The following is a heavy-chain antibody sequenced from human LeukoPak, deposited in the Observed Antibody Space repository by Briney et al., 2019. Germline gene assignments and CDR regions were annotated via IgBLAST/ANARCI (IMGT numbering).Heavy chain of an antibody. Sequence: PGGSLRLSCAASGFTFSSYSMNWVRQAPGKGLEWVSSISSSSSYIYYADSVKGRFTISRDNAKNSLYLQMNSLRAEDTAVYYCARLRRGGYWVDYWGQGTLVTVSS. J-gene: IGHJ4*02. V-gene: IGHV3-21*01. CDR3: ARLRRGGYWVDY. D-gene: IGHD3-22*01. CDR1: GFTFSSYS. CDR2: ISSSSSYI.